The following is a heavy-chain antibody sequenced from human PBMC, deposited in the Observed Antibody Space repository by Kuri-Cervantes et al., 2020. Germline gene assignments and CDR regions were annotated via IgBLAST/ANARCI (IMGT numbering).Heavy chain of an antibody. Sequence: ASVKVSCQASGYTFPSYDSNWVRQATGQGLEWMGWMNPNSGNTGYAQKFQGRVTMTRNTSISTAYMELSSLRSEDTAVYYCARDYSADDFWGGYYRPLTWFDPWGQGTLVTVSS. D-gene: IGHD3-3*01. J-gene: IGHJ5*02. V-gene: IGHV1-8*01. CDR2: MNPNSGNT. CDR1: GYTFPSYD. CDR3: ARDYSADDFWGGYYRPLTWFDP.